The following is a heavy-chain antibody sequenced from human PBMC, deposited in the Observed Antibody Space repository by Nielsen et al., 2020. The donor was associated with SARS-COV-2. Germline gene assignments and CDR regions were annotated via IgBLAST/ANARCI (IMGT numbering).Heavy chain of an antibody. Sequence: ASAKVSCKASGYTFAGYYLHWVRRVPGQGLEWMGWINPTSGDPHYAQKFQGRVTMSRDTSISTAYMEMDRLTFDDTAVYYCARDRGSSWSNHFDPWGQGTQVTVSS. V-gene: IGHV1-2*02. CDR1: GYTFAGYY. D-gene: IGHD6-13*01. CDR2: INPTSGDP. CDR3: ARDRGSSWSNHFDP. J-gene: IGHJ5*02.